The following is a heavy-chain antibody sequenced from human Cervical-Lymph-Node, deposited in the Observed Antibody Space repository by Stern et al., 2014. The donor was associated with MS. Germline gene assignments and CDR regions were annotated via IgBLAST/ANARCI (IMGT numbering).Heavy chain of an antibody. J-gene: IGHJ6*02. V-gene: IGHV3-30*03. CDR3: MGVGDAMHV. Sequence: VQLVESGGGVVQPGRSLTLSCAASGFSLSNSVMHWVRQAPGKGLEWVAVMSFVGGNKKYGDSVKGRFSISRDMANNTLFLQMNSLRLEDTAVYYCMGVGDAMHVWGQGTTVIVSS. CDR2: MSFVGGNK. CDR1: GFSLSNSV.